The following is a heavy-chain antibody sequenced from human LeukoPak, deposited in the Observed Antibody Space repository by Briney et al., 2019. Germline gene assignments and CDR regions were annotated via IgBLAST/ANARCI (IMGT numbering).Heavy chain of an antibody. CDR1: GFTFSAFW. CDR3: AKDYALRELLWDYFDY. D-gene: IGHD3-10*01. Sequence: GGSLRLSCAASGFTFSAFWMHWVRQAPGKGLEWVAVISYDGSNKYYADSVKGRFTISRDNSKNTLYLQMNSLRAEDTAVYYCAKDYALRELLWDYFDYWGQGTLVTVSS. J-gene: IGHJ4*02. CDR2: ISYDGSNK. V-gene: IGHV3-30*18.